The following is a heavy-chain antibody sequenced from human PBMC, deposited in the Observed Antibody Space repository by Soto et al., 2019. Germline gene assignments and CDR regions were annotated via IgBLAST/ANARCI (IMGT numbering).Heavy chain of an antibody. D-gene: IGHD3-3*01. CDR1: GFTFSSYW. J-gene: IGHJ3*01. Sequence: GSLRLSCAASGFTFSSYWMSWVRQAPGKGLEWVANIKQDGSEKYYVDSVKGRFTISRDNAKNSLYLKMNSLRAEDTAVYYCARGRNYDFWSGSDPNDAFDVWGKGTTVTVSS. V-gene: IGHV3-7*01. CDR2: IKQDGSEK. CDR3: ARGRNYDFWSGSDPNDAFDV.